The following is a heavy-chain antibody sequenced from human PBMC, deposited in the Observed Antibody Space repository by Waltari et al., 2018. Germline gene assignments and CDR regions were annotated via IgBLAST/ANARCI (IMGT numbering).Heavy chain of an antibody. CDR1: GGSFSGYY. V-gene: IGHV3-23*01. CDR3: AKGLGLWFGEFVGDY. D-gene: IGHD3-10*01. Sequence: VQLQQWGAGLLKPSETLSLTCAVYGGSFSGYYWSWVRQAPGKGLEWVSAISGSGGSTYYADSVKGRFTISRDNSKNTLYLQMNSLRAEDTAVYYCAKGLGLWFGEFVGDYWGQGTLVTVSS. J-gene: IGHJ4*02. CDR2: ISGSGGST.